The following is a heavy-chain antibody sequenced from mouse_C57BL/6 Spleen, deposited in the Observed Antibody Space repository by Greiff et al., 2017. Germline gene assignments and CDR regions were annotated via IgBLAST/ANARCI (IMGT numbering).Heavy chain of an antibody. D-gene: IGHD1-1*01. V-gene: IGHV14-4*01. CDR3: TTFTTVVATRDY. CDR1: GFNIKDDY. Sequence: VKLQQSGAELVRPGASVKLSCTASGFNIKDDYMHWVKQRPEQGLEWIGWIDPENGDTEYASKFQGKATITADTSSNTAYLQLSSLTSEDTAVYYCTTFTTVVATRDYWGQGTTLTVSA. J-gene: IGHJ2*01. CDR2: IDPENGDT.